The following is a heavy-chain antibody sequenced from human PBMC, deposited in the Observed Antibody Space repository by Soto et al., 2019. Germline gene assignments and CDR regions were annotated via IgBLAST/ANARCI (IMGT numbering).Heavy chain of an antibody. CDR2: INHSGRT. V-gene: IGHV4-34*01. D-gene: IGHD4-17*01. CDR3: ARMEFTVNTDDY. J-gene: IGHJ4*02. Sequence: QVQLQQWGAGLLKPSETLSLTCAVYGGSFSGYYWSLIRQPPGKGLEWIGEINHSGRTNYHPSLKSRVTLSVDTSKDQFSLKQSSVTAADTAVYYCARMEFTVNTDDYWGQGTLFTVSS. CDR1: GGSFSGYY.